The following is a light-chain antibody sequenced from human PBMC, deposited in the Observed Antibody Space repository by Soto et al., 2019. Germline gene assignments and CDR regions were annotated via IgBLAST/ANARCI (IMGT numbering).Light chain of an antibody. CDR2: AAS. J-gene: IGKJ1*01. CDR1: QGISSY. CDR3: QQYYSDPRT. V-gene: IGKV1-8*01. Sequence: AIRMTQSPSSFSASTGDRVTITCRASQGISSYLAWYQQKPGKAPKLLIYAASTVQSGVPSRFSGSGSGTEFALTIGCLQYEDFATYYCQQYYSDPRTFGQGTKVEIK.